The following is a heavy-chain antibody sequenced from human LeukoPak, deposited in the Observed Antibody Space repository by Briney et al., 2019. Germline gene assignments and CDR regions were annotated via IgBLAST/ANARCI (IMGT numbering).Heavy chain of an antibody. Sequence: SVKVSCKASGGTFSSYAISWVRQAPGQGLEWMGGIIPIFGTANYAQKFQGRVTITTDESTSTAYMELSSLRSEDTAVYYCVSGKRESLVDTAMADYYYYMDVWGKGTTVTVSS. CDR1: GGTFSSYA. CDR2: IIPIFGTA. J-gene: IGHJ6*03. CDR3: VSGKRESLVDTAMADYYYYMDV. D-gene: IGHD5-18*01. V-gene: IGHV1-69*05.